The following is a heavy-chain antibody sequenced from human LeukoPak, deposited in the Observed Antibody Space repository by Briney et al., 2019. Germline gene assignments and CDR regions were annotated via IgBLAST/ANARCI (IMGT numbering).Heavy chain of an antibody. D-gene: IGHD3-22*01. Sequence: KSSETLSLTCGVYGGSLSGYYWNWIRQFPGKGLEWIGEVNHSGSTNYNPSLKSRVTISVDTSKNQFSLKLSSVTAADTAVYYCARGRDYYDTGGYYYDYWGQGTLVTVSS. V-gene: IGHV4-34*01. CDR2: VNHSGST. J-gene: IGHJ4*02. CDR3: ARGRDYYDTGGYYYDY. CDR1: GGSLSGYY.